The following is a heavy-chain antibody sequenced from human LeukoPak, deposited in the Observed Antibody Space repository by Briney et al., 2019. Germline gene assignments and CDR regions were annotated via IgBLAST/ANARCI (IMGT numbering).Heavy chain of an antibody. CDR3: AREGSSGWYWDY. CDR2: IYTSGST. Sequence: PSETLSLTCTVSGGSITSYYWSWIRQPAGKGLEWIGRIYTSGSTNYNPSLKSRVTMSVDTSKTQCSLKLSSVTAAEAAVYYCAREGSSGWYWDYWGQGTLVTVSS. D-gene: IGHD6-19*01. V-gene: IGHV4-4*07. J-gene: IGHJ4*02. CDR1: GGSITSYY.